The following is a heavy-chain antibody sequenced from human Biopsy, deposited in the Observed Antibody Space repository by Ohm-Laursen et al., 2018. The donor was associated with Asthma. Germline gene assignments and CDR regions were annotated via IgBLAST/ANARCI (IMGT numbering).Heavy chain of an antibody. J-gene: IGHJ4*02. CDR3: ARGDSSNWSHYYFDY. Sequence: SLRLSCAASGFAVSRDYMFWVRRAPGKGLEWVSVIYSGGTSHTADFVRGRFTISRDYSKNTLYLQMHSLRAEDTAVYYCARGDSSNWSHYYFDYWGQGTLVTVSS. CDR1: GFAVSRDY. V-gene: IGHV3-53*01. D-gene: IGHD3-22*01. CDR2: IYSGGTS.